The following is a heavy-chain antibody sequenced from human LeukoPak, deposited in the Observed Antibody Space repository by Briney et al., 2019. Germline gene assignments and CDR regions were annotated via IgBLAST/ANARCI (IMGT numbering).Heavy chain of an antibody. Sequence: SETLSLACTVSGGSISSSSYDSGWIRQPPGNGLEWIGSIYYSGSTYYNPSLKSRGTISVDTSQNQFSLKLSSVTAADTAVYYCARVFAGAVATKQLRFDPWGQGTLVTVSS. CDR2: IYYSGST. D-gene: IGHD5-12*01. J-gene: IGHJ5*02. V-gene: IGHV4-39*01. CDR3: ARVFAGAVATKQLRFDP. CDR1: GGSISSSSYD.